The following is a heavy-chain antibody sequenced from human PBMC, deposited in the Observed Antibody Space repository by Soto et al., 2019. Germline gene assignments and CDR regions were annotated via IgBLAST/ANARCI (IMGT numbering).Heavy chain of an antibody. CDR3: VKDSSSGWSRHNWFDP. CDR1: GFTFSSYA. V-gene: IGHV3-23*01. D-gene: IGHD6-19*01. J-gene: IGHJ5*02. CDR2: ISGSGGST. Sequence: GVSLRLSCAASGFTFSSYAMSWVRQAPGKGLEWVSAISGSGGSTYHADSVKGRFTISRDNSKNTLYLQMSSLRAEDTAVYYCVKDSSSGWSRHNWFDPWGQGTLVTVSS.